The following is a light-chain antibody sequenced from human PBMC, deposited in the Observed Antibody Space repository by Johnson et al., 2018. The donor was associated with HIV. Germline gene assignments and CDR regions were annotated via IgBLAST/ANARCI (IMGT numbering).Light chain of an antibody. Sequence: QSVLTQPPSVSAAPGQKVTISCSGSSSNIGNNYVSWYQQLPGTAPKLLIYENNRRPSGIPDRFSGSKSGTSATLVITGLQTGDEADYFCGTLDSRLSSFYVFGTGTNVTVL. CDR2: ENN. CDR1: SSNIGNNY. V-gene: IGLV1-51*02. J-gene: IGLJ1*01. CDR3: GTLDSRLSSFYV.